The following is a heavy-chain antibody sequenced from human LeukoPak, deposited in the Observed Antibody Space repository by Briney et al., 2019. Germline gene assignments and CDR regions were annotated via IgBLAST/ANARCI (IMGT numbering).Heavy chain of an antibody. Sequence: SVKVSCKASGGTFSSYAISWVRQAPGQGLEWMGGIIPIFGTANYAQKFQGRVTITADKSTSTAYMELSSLRSEDTAVYYCAREQLGGYYYYMDVWGKGTTVTVSS. CDR3: AREQLGGYYYYMDV. CDR2: IIPIFGTA. J-gene: IGHJ6*03. V-gene: IGHV1-69*06. CDR1: GGTFSSYA. D-gene: IGHD6-6*01.